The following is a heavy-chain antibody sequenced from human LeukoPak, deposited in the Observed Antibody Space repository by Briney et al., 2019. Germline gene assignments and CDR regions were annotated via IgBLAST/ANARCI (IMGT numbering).Heavy chain of an antibody. CDR1: GGTFSSYA. CDR2: TIPIFGTA. Sequence: SVKVSCKVSGGTFSSYAISWVRQAPGQGLEWMGGTIPIFGTANYAQKFQGRVTITADESTSTAYMELSSLRSEDTAVYYCARDAGYCSSTSCRSRYYGMDVWGKGTTVTVSS. V-gene: IGHV1-69*01. D-gene: IGHD2-2*01. J-gene: IGHJ6*04. CDR3: ARDAGYCSSTSCRSRYYGMDV.